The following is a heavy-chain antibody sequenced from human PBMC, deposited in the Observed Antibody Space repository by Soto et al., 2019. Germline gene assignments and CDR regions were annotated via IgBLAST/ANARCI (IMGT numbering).Heavy chain of an antibody. V-gene: IGHV3-33*01. D-gene: IGHD4-17*01. Sequence: QVQLVESGGGVVQPGTSLRLSCAATGFTFSRYGMHWVRQAPAKGLEWVAIIWYDGSNKNYADSVKCRFTISRDNSKNTLYLQMNSVRAQDPGVYFCVSVNGDYVFDYWGQGTLVTVAS. CDR1: GFTFSRYG. CDR3: VSVNGDYVFDY. CDR2: IWYDGSNK. J-gene: IGHJ4*02.